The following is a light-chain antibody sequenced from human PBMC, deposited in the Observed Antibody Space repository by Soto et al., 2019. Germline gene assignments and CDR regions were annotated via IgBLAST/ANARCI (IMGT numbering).Light chain of an antibody. V-gene: IGKV3-15*01. CDR1: QSVSSN. J-gene: IGKJ3*01. CDR2: GAS. Sequence: EIVMTQSPATLSVSPGERATLSCRASQSVSSNLAWYQQKPGQAPRLLIYGASTRATGIPARFSGSGSGTEFTLTISSLQSEVFAFYYCQQYNTWPPPFTFGPGTKVDIK. CDR3: QQYNTWPPPFT.